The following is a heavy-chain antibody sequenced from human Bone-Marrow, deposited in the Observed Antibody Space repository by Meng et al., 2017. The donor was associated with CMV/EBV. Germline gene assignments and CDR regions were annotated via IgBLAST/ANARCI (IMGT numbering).Heavy chain of an antibody. Sequence: ASVKVSCKASGYTFTGNYINRVRQAPGQGPEWMGWVNAHSGATNYAMNSQDRVTMTRDTSITTAYMDLSRLTSDDTAVYYCARVTDFWSTPWGFDPWGQGTRVTGSS. D-gene: IGHD3-3*01. CDR3: ARVTDFWSTPWGFDP. J-gene: IGHJ5*01. V-gene: IGHV1-2*02. CDR1: GYTFTGNY. CDR2: VNAHSGAT.